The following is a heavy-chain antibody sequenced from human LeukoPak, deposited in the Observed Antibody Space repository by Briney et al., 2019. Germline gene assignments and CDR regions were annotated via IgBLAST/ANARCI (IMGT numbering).Heavy chain of an antibody. J-gene: IGHJ3*02. CDR1: GFTFSSYW. CDR2: INSDGSST. CDR3: ARDGRVIPGAFDI. D-gene: IGHD3-10*01. Sequence: GGSLRLSCAASGFTFSSYWMHWVRQAPGKGLVWVSRINSDGSSTSYADSVRGRFSISRDNAKNSLYLQMNSLRAEDTAVYYCARDGRVIPGAFDIWGQGTMVTVSS. V-gene: IGHV3-74*01.